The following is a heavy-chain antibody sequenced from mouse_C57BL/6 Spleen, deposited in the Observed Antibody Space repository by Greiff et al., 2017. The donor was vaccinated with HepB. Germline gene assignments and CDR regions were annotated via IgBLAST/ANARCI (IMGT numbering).Heavy chain of an antibody. V-gene: IGHV1-15*01. J-gene: IGHJ4*01. CDR3: TRWGYYGSSYAMDY. CDR1: GYTFTDYE. D-gene: IGHD1-1*01. Sequence: VKLMESGAELVRPGASVTLSCKASGYTFTDYEMHWVKQTPVHGLEWIGAIDPETGGTAYNQKFKGKAILTADKSSSTAYMELRSLTSEDSAVYYCTRWGYYGSSYAMDYWGQGTSVTVSS. CDR2: IDPETGGT.